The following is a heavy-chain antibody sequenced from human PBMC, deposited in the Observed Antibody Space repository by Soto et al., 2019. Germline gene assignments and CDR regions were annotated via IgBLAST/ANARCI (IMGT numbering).Heavy chain of an antibody. J-gene: IGHJ4*02. V-gene: IGHV4-39*01. CDR2: IYYSGST. Sequence: SETLSLTCTVSGGSISSSSYYWGWIRQPPGKGLEWIGSIYYSGSTYYNPSLKSRVTISVDTSKNQFSLKLSSVTAADTAVYYCARHERAGLWGSYRHSYYFDYWGQGTLVTVSS. D-gene: IGHD3-16*02. CDR1: GGSISSSSYY. CDR3: ARHERAGLWGSYRHSYYFDY.